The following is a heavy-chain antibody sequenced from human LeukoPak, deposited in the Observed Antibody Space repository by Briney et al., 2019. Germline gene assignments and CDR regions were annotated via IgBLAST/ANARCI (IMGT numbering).Heavy chain of an antibody. CDR2: ISGSGGST. J-gene: IGHJ4*02. V-gene: IGHV3-23*01. Sequence: PGGSLSLSCAASGFTFSSYAMSWVRQAPGKGLEWVSVISGSGGSTYYADSVKGRFTISRDSSKNTLYLQMNSLRAEDTAIYYCAKDGIGFGDLSLYYFDYWGQGTLVTVSS. D-gene: IGHD3-10*01. CDR3: AKDGIGFGDLSLYYFDY. CDR1: GFTFSSYA.